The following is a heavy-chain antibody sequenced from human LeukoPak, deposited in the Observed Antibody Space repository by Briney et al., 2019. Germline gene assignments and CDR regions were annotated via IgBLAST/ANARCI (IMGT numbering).Heavy chain of an antibody. CDR1: GFAFRSYW. CDR2: IRPDGSGK. D-gene: IGHD2/OR15-2a*01. Sequence: PGGSLRLSCAASGFAFRSYWMTWVRQAPGKGLEWVANIRPDGSGKNYVDSVKGRFTISRDNANNALFLQMKGLRVEDTAVYYCSSQPAVLDLDCWGQGALLTVSS. V-gene: IGHV3-7*01. J-gene: IGHJ4*02. CDR3: SSQPAVLDLDC.